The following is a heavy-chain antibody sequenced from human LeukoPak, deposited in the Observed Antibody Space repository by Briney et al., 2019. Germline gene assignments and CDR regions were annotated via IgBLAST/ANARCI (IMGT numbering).Heavy chain of an antibody. CDR2: ISAYNGNT. V-gene: IGHV1-18*01. CDR1: GYTFTSYG. CDR3: ARVTIPGNWFDP. D-gene: IGHD2-21*01. J-gene: IGHJ5*02. Sequence: ASVKVSCKASGYTFTSYGISWVRQAPGQGLEWMGWISAYNGNTNYAQKLQGRVTMTTDTSASTAYMELRSLRSDDTAVYYCARVTIPGNWFDPWGQGTLVTVSS.